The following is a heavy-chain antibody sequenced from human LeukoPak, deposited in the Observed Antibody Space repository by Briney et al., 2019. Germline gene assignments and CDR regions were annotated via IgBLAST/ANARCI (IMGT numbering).Heavy chain of an antibody. J-gene: IGHJ4*02. D-gene: IGHD2-2*02. CDR3: ARGDNVVPAAISGHRAPNIFDY. V-gene: IGHV4-34*01. Sequence: SETLSLTCTVSGGSISSYYWSWIRQPPGKGLEWIGEINHSGSTNYNPSLKSRVTISVDTSKNQFSLKLSSVTAADTAVYYCARGDNVVPAAISGHRAPNIFDYWGQGTLVTVSS. CDR1: GGSISSYY. CDR2: INHSGST.